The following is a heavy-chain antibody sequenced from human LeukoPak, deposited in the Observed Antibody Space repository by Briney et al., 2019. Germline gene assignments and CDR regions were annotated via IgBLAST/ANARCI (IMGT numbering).Heavy chain of an antibody. D-gene: IGHD6-13*01. CDR3: ARHHHNTESLIAAAQFDY. CDR1: GGSIGSGGYY. J-gene: IGHJ4*02. V-gene: IGHV4-31*03. Sequence: SETLSLTCTVSGGSIGSGGYYWSWIRQHPGKGLEWIGYIYYSGSTYYNPSLKSRVTISVDTSKNQFSLKLSSVTAADTAVYYCARHHHNTESLIAAAQFDYWGQGTLVTVSS. CDR2: IYYSGST.